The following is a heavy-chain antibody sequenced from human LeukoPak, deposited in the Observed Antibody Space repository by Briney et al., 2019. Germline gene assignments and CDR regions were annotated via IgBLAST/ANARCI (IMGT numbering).Heavy chain of an antibody. CDR1: GFTFASYG. V-gene: IGHV3-30*02. D-gene: IGHD2-8*02. J-gene: IGHJ4*02. Sequence: GGSLRLSCAASGFTFASYGTHWVRHAPGKGLEWVALIRYDGTNKYYTDSVKGRFTISKDNSKNTLYLQMNSLRAEDTAVYYCTRNQGYCTGGGCYIDYWGQGTPVTVSS. CDR2: IRYDGTNK. CDR3: TRNQGYCTGGGCYIDY.